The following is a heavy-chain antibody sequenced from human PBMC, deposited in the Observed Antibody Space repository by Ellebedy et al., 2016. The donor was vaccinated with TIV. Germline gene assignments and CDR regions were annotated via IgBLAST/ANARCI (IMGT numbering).Heavy chain of an antibody. D-gene: IGHD3-10*01. CDR1: GYIFTTYG. Sequence: ASVKVSCKASGYIFTTYGISWVRQAPGQGLEWMGWISPYTGDTKYAQKLQGRVTMTTDASTSTAYMELRSLRSDDTAVYYCGRDYYGSGSYMYYWGQGTLVTVSS. J-gene: IGHJ4*02. CDR2: ISPYTGDT. CDR3: GRDYYGSGSYMYY. V-gene: IGHV1-18*01.